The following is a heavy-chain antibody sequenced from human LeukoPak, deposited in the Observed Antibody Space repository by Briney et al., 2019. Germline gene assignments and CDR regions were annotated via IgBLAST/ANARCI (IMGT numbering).Heavy chain of an antibody. CDR2: INNDGSNI. CDR1: GFTFTHHW. Sequence: AGGSLRLSCVASGFTFTHHWMHWVRQAPGKGLVCVSRINNDGSNIDYADSVKGRFTISRDNAKNSLYLQMSSLRAEDTAVYYCASLGPTLYSSGYPGLDSWGQGTLVTVPS. D-gene: IGHD3-22*01. J-gene: IGHJ4*02. CDR3: ASLGPTLYSSGYPGLDS. V-gene: IGHV3-74*01.